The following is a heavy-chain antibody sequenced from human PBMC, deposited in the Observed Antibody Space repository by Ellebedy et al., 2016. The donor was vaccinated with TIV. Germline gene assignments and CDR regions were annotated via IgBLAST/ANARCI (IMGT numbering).Heavy chain of an antibody. Sequence: ASVKVSCKASGFTFSSPAVQWVRQARGQRLEWIGWIVVGRGNTNYAQKSQERVTITRDMSTSTAYMELSSLRSEDTAVYYCAAEGDLSDAFDVWGQGTMVTVSS. CDR3: AAEGDLSDAFDV. CDR1: GFTFSSPA. J-gene: IGHJ3*01. V-gene: IGHV1-58*01. CDR2: IVVGRGNT. D-gene: IGHD2-21*02.